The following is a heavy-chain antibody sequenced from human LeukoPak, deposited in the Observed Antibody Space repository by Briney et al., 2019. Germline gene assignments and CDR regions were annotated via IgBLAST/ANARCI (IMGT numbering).Heavy chain of an antibody. CDR3: ARVVDSSGWYGSFWFDP. D-gene: IGHD6-19*01. V-gene: IGHV3-53*01. J-gene: IGHJ5*02. CDR1: GFTFSNVW. CDR2: IYSGGST. Sequence: GGSLRLSCAASGFTFSNVWMSWVRQAPGKGLEWVSVIYSGGSTYYADSVKGRFTISRDNSKNTLYLQMNSLRAEDTAVYYCARVVDSSGWYGSFWFDPWGQGTLVTVSS.